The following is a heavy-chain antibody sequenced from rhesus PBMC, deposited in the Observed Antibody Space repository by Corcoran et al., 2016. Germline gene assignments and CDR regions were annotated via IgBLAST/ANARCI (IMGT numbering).Heavy chain of an antibody. J-gene: IGHJ6*01. CDR3: AGRVTMISYGLDS. CDR2: IYGWSGRT. V-gene: IGHV4-147*01. Sequence: QVQLQESGPGLVKPSETLSLTCAVPGGSISSNYWSRSRQPPGKGLEGIGRIYGWSGRTSYNPSLTSRVTISTDTAKNQFSLKRSAVTAADTAVYYCAGRVTMISYGLDSWGQGVVVTVSS. D-gene: IGHD3-28*01. CDR1: GGSISSNY.